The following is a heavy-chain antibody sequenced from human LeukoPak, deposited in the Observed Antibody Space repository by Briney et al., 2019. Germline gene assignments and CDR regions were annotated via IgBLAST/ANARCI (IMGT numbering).Heavy chain of an antibody. Sequence: GGSLRLSCAASGFTFSNCPMYWVRQAPGKGLEYVSGIGSNGGSTYYSNSVKGRFTISRDNSKNTLYLQMNSLRADDTAVYYCAKAVIVVVVAAPPFDYWGQGTLVTVSS. D-gene: IGHD2-15*01. V-gene: IGHV3-64*01. CDR1: GFTFSNCP. J-gene: IGHJ4*02. CDR2: IGSNGGST. CDR3: AKAVIVVVVAAPPFDY.